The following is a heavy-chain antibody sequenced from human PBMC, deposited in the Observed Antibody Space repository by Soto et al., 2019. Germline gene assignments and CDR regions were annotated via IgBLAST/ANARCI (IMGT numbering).Heavy chain of an antibody. CDR2: IWSDGSTE. V-gene: IGHV3-33*01. Sequence: QVQLVESGGGVVQPGRSLRISCAASGFTFDRYGKHWVRQAPGKGLEWVAVIWSDGSTEYYADSVKGRFTISRDNSKNTMYLQTNSLRGEDTGVYYCARGRIPSAIFDWFDPWGQGTLVTVSS. CDR3: ARGRIPSAIFDWFDP. CDR1: GFTFDRYG. J-gene: IGHJ5*02. D-gene: IGHD2-2*01.